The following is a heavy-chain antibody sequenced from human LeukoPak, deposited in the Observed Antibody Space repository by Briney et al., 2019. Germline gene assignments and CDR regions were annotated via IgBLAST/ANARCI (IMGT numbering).Heavy chain of an antibody. J-gene: IGHJ6*02. CDR3: ARLNWNDVGMDV. D-gene: IGHD1-20*01. CDR2: INPNSGGT. Sequence: ASVKVSCKASGYTFTGYYMHWVRQAPGQGLEWMGRINPNSGGTNYAQKFQGRVTMTRDTSISTAYVELSRLRSDDTAVYYCARLNWNDVGMDVWGQGTTVTVSS. V-gene: IGHV1-2*06. CDR1: GYTFTGYY.